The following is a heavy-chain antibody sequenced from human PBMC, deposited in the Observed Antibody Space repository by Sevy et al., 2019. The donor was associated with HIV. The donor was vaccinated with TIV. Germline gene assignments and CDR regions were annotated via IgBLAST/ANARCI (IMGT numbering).Heavy chain of an antibody. V-gene: IGHV3-21*06. J-gene: IGHJ4*02. D-gene: IGHD3-22*01. CDR3: ARPYRTDPFYYSGSGGYYYPSYFDY. CDR1: GFTFSSYS. Sequence: GGSLRLSCAASGFTFSSYSMSWVRQAPGKGLEWVSSISSSSSYIYYADSVKDRFTISRDNAKNSLYLQMNSLIAEDTAVYYCARPYRTDPFYYSGSGGYYYPSYFDYWGQGTLVTVSS. CDR2: ISSSSSYI.